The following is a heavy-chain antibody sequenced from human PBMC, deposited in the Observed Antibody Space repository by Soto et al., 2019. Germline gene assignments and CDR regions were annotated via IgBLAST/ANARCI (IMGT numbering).Heavy chain of an antibody. Sequence: GGSLRLSCAASGFTFSSYAMSWVRQAPGKGLEWVSAISGSGGSTYYADSVKGRFTISRDNSKNTLCLQMNSLRAEDTAVYYCASSGYTYYDISWGQGTLVTVSS. CDR3: ASSGYTYYDIS. J-gene: IGHJ5*02. V-gene: IGHV3-23*01. CDR1: GFTFSSYA. CDR2: ISGSGGST. D-gene: IGHD3-9*01.